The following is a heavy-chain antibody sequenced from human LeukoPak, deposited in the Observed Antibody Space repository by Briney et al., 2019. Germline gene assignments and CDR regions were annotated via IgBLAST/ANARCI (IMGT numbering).Heavy chain of an antibody. CDR3: AKLSGYCSSTSCYTGPYDAFDI. CDR2: IRYDGSNK. Sequence: PGGSLRLSCAASGFTFSSYGMHWVRQAPGKGLEWVAFIRYDGSNKYYADSVKGRFTISRDNSKNTLYLQVNSLRAEDTAVYYCAKLSGYCSSTSCYTGPYDAFDIWGQGTMVTISS. D-gene: IGHD2-2*02. J-gene: IGHJ3*02. CDR1: GFTFSSYG. V-gene: IGHV3-30*02.